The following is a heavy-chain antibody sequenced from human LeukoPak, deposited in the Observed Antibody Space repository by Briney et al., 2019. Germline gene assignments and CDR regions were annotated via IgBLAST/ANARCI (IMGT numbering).Heavy chain of an antibody. CDR1: GFTLSNYW. Sequence: GGSLRLSCAASGFTLSNYWMHWVRQAPGMGLVWVSRIDPHGATINYADSVNGRFTISRDNAKNTLYLQMNSLRAEDTAVYYCARDFGGSRDYWGQGTLVTVSS. CDR2: IDPHGATI. J-gene: IGHJ4*02. V-gene: IGHV3-74*01. CDR3: ARDFGGSRDY. D-gene: IGHD3-16*01.